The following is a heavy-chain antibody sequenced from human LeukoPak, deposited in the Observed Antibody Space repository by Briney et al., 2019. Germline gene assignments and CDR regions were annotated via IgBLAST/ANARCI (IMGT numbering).Heavy chain of an antibody. V-gene: IGHV3-23*01. CDR3: ARRQGTGTACGMDV. D-gene: IGHD4-11*01. CDR2: ISADGGST. J-gene: IGHJ6*02. Sequence: PGGSLRLSCAASGFTFSTYVMNWVRQAPGKGLDWVSGISADGGSTIYADSVKGRFTISRDNAKNTLYLEVNSLRAEDTAFYYCARRQGTGTACGMDVWGQGTTVTVSS. CDR1: GFTFSTYV.